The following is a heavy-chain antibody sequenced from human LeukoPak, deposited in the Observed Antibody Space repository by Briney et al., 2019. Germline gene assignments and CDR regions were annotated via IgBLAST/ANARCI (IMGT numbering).Heavy chain of an antibody. CDR2: IYTSGST. Sequence: SETLSLTCTVPGGSISSYYWSWIRQPAGKGLEWIGRIYTSGSTNYNPSLKSRVTMSVNTSKILFSQKLSSVTAADTALYYCARDPDYYGSGNHFDYWGQGTLVTVSS. D-gene: IGHD3-10*01. CDR1: GGSISSYY. J-gene: IGHJ4*02. V-gene: IGHV4-4*07. CDR3: ARDPDYYGSGNHFDY.